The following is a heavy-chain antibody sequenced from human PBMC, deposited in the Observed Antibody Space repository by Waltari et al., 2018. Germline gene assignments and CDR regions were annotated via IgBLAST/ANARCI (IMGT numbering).Heavy chain of an antibody. V-gene: IGHV1-24*01. D-gene: IGHD3-10*02. CDR2: FNPADVES. J-gene: IGHJ1*01. CDR1: GHSLSELC. CDR3: ATGDVVFLPPSVPLLEY. Sequence: QVQLLQSGAEVKKPGASARVSCTVSGHSLSELCIHWVRQAPGGGLEWMGGFNPADVESFFAQKFHCRLDLTEDTVTDTAYMDLSNLESGDTAVYYCATGDVVFLPPSVPLLEYWGRGSLVPVSS.